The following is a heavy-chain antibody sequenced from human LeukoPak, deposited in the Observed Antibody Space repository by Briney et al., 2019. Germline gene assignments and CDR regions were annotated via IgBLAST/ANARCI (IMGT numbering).Heavy chain of an antibody. J-gene: IGHJ4*02. CDR2: IYYSGST. Sequence: PSETLSLTCTVSGGSISSSSYYWGWIRQPPGKGLEWIGSIYYSGSTYYNPSLKSRVTISVDTSKNQFSLKLSSVTAADTAVYYCARGLLVRVRGVILGYWGQGTLVTVSS. V-gene: IGHV4-39*07. D-gene: IGHD3-10*01. CDR3: ARGLLVRVRGVILGY. CDR1: GGSISSSSYY.